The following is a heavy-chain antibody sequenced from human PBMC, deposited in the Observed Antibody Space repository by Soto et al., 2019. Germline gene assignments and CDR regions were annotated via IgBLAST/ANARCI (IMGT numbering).Heavy chain of an antibody. J-gene: IGHJ3*02. V-gene: IGHV3-30-3*01. D-gene: IGHD6-13*01. CDR3: ARSLYSSSWYAPKAFDI. CDR1: GFTFSSYA. Sequence: GGSLRLSCAASGFTFSSYAMHWVRQAPGKGLEWVAVISYDGSNKYYADSVKGRFTISRDNSKNTLYLQMNSLRAEDTAVYYCARSLYSSSWYAPKAFDIWGQGTMVTVSS. CDR2: ISYDGSNK.